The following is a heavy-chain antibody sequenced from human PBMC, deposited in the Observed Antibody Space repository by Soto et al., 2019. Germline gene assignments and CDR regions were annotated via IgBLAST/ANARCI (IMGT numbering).Heavy chain of an antibody. CDR3: ANTPYSSGWYLRYFQH. CDR1: GFTFSSYV. D-gene: IGHD6-19*01. J-gene: IGHJ1*01. Sequence: EVQLLESGGGLVQPGGSLRLSCAASGFTFSSYVMSWVRQAPGKGLEWVSAISGSGGSTYYADSVKGRFTISRDNSKNTLYLQMNSLRAEDTAVYYCANTPYSSGWYLRYFQHWGQGTLVTVSS. CDR2: ISGSGGST. V-gene: IGHV3-23*01.